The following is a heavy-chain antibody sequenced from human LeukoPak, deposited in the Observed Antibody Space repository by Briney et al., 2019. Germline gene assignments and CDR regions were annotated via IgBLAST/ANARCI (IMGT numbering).Heavy chain of an antibody. V-gene: IGHV1-2*06. CDR3: ARGTLRLGEFAVTYYFDY. J-gene: IGHJ4*02. CDR2: INPNSGGT. Sequence: ASVKVSCKASGYTFTGSYMDWVRQAPGQGLEWMGRINPNSGGTNYVQKFQGRVTMTRDTSITTAYMELSRLRSDDTAVYYCARGTLRLGEFAVTYYFDYWGQGTLVTVSS. D-gene: IGHD3-16*01. CDR1: GYTFTGSY.